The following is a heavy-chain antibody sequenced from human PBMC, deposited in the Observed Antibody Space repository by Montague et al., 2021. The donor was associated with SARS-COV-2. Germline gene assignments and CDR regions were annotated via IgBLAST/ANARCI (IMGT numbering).Heavy chain of an antibody. Sequence: SLRLSCAASGLSFDSYAMSWVRQAPGKGLEWVSSISASGGRTFYSDSVKGRFTISRDNSKYMLYLQMNRLRTEDTAVYFCVKDWGDYYEPGTHSTYWGQGTLVTVSS. V-gene: IGHV3-23*01. D-gene: IGHD2-21*02. J-gene: IGHJ4*02. CDR2: ISASGGRT. CDR1: GLSFDSYA. CDR3: VKDWGDYYEPGTHSTY.